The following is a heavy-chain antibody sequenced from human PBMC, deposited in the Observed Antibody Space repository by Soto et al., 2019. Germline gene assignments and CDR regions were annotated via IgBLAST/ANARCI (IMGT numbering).Heavy chain of an antibody. CDR1: GFTFSSYA. CDR2: ISGSGGST. Sequence: EVQLLESGGGLVQPGGSLRLSCAASGFTFSSYAMSWVRQAPGKGLEWVSGISGSGGSTYYADSVKGRFTISRDNSKNPLYLQVNSLRAEDTAVYYCAKDGPTDYSSSWLGYWGQGTLVTVSS. J-gene: IGHJ4*02. D-gene: IGHD6-13*01. CDR3: AKDGPTDYSSSWLGY. V-gene: IGHV3-23*01.